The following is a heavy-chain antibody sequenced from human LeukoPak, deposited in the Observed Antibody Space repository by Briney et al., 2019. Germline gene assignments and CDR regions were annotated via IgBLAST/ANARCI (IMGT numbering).Heavy chain of an antibody. J-gene: IGHJ6*03. CDR3: ARRSRNSSSPLRYYYYYMDV. CDR1: GGSFSGYY. Sequence: PSETLSLTCAVYGGSFSGYYWSWIRQPPGKGLEWIGEINHSGSTNYNPSLKSRVTISVDTSKNQFSLKLSSVTAADTAVYYCARRSRNSSSPLRYYYYYMDVWGKGTTVTVSS. D-gene: IGHD6-6*01. V-gene: IGHV4-34*01. CDR2: INHSGST.